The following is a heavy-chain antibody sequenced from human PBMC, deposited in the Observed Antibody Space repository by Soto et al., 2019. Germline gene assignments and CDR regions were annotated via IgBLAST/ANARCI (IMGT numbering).Heavy chain of an antibody. V-gene: IGHV4-59*01. Sequence: SETLSLTCTVSGGSISPYYWSWIRQPPGKGLEWIGYIYYSGNTYYNPSLKSRVTMSVDTSRNQLLLQLNSVTAADTAVYYCGRDYGSGSYATSLAAPSGQGTPVTVSS. CDR2: IYYSGNT. CDR3: GRDYGSGSYATSLAAP. J-gene: IGHJ5*02. CDR1: GGSISPYY. D-gene: IGHD3-10*01.